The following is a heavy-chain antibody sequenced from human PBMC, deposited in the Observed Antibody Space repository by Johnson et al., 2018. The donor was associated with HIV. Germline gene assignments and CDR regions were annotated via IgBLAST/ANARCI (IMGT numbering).Heavy chain of an antibody. CDR3: ARGEAVRATTWDESVDI. J-gene: IGHJ3*02. CDR2: IGTAGDT. D-gene: IGHD1-26*01. CDR1: GFTFSSYD. Sequence: VQLVESGGGLVQPGGSLRLSCAASGFTFSSYDMHWVRQATGKGLEWVSAIGTAGDTYDPGSVKGRFTISRENAKNSLYLQMNSLRAGYTVVYYCARGEAVRATTWDESVDIWGQWTMVTVSS. V-gene: IGHV3-13*01.